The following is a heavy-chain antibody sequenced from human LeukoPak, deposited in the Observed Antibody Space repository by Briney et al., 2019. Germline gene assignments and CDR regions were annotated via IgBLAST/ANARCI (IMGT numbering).Heavy chain of an antibody. Sequence: AAVKVSFKASGYTFTDFYIHWVRQAPGQGLEWMGWINPNSGDTNYAQKFQGGVTMTMDTSINTAYMDLNRLRSDDSAIYYCARGPYDYWGQGTLVTVSS. CDR3: ARGPYDY. CDR2: INPNSGDT. CDR1: GYTFTDFY. J-gene: IGHJ4*02. V-gene: IGHV1-2*02.